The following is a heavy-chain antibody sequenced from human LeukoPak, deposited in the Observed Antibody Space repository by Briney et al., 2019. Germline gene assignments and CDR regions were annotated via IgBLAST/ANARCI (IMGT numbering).Heavy chain of an antibody. CDR2: IKQDGSEK. J-gene: IGHJ4*02. D-gene: IGHD3-22*01. Sequence: GXXLRLSCAASGFTFSSYWMSWVRQAPGKGLEWVANIKQDGSEKYYVDSVKGRFTISRDNAKNSLYLQMNSLRAEDTAVYYCARTYYDSSGYETLSDYWGQGTLVTVSS. V-gene: IGHV3-7*01. CDR3: ARTYYDSSGYETLSDY. CDR1: GFTFSSYW.